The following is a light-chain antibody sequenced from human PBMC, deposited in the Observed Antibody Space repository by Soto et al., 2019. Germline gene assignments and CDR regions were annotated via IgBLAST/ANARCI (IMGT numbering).Light chain of an antibody. V-gene: IGKV3-20*01. J-gene: IGKJ5*01. CDR2: GAS. CDR3: QQYGSSPPIT. CDR1: QTVRNNY. Sequence: EFLLTQSPGTLSLSPGERVTLSCRASQTVRNNYLAWYQQKPGQAPRLLIYGASSRATGIPDRFSGSGSGTDFTLTISRLEPEDFAVYYCQQYGSSPPITFGQGTRLEIK.